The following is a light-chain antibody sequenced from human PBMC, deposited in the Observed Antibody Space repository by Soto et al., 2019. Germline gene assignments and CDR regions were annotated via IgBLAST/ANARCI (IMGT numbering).Light chain of an antibody. V-gene: IGKV1-5*03. CDR1: QTISSW. CDR3: QQYITSLTT. CDR2: KAS. Sequence: DIQMTQSPSTLSGSVGDRVTITCRASQTISSWLAWYQQKPGKAPKLLIYKASTLKSGVPSRFSGSGSGTEFTLTISSLQPDDFATYYCQQYITSLTTFGQGTKV. J-gene: IGKJ1*01.